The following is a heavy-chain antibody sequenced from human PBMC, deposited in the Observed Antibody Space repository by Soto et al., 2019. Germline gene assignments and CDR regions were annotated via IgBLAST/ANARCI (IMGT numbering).Heavy chain of an antibody. D-gene: IGHD1-26*01. CDR3: AKTYSGDSNDAFDI. J-gene: IGHJ3*02. V-gene: IGHV5-51*01. CDR2: IYPGESDT. CDR1: GYRFTNFW. Sequence: GESLKICCTCSGYRFTNFWIGWVRQMPGKGLEWMGIIYPGESDTTYGPSFEGQVTFSADRSTSTAYLEWSSLRASDTAMYYCAKTYSGDSNDAFDIWGQGTLVTVSS.